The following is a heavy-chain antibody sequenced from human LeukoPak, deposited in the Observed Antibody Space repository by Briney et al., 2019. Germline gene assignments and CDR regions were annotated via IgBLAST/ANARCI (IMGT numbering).Heavy chain of an antibody. D-gene: IGHD2-21*01. CDR3: AKSGTYFDFDH. Sequence: GGSLRLSCAASGLTFSGSWMSWVRQAPGQGLEWVALIDRDGGEKYYGDSVKGRFTISRDNTKNSLYLQMNSLIPEYTAVYYCAKSGTYFDFDHWGQGTLVTVTS. CDR1: GLTFSGSW. J-gene: IGHJ4*02. V-gene: IGHV3-7*01. CDR2: IDRDGGEK.